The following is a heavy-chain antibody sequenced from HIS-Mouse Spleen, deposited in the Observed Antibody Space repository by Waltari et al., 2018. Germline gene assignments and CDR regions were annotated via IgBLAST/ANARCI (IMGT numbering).Heavy chain of an antibody. D-gene: IGHD4-17*01. CDR2: INHSGST. CDR3: ARGRSPATVTIGYYFDY. V-gene: IGHV4-34*01. CDR1: GGSFSGYY. Sequence: QVQLQQWGAGLLKPSETLSLTCAVYGGSFSGYYWSWSRQPPGKGLGWIGEINHSGSTNYNPSLKSRVTISVDTSKNQFSLKLSSVTAADTAVYYCARGRSPATVTIGYYFDYWGQGTLVTVSS. J-gene: IGHJ4*02.